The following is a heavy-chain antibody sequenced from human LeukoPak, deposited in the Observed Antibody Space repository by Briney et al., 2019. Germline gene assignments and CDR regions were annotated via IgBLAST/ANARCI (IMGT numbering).Heavy chain of an antibody. J-gene: IGHJ4*02. Sequence: PGASLRLSCAASGFTFSSYWMSWVRQAPGNGLEWVATIKEEGREEYHVDSVKGRFTISRDNAKNSLYLQMNSLRAEDTAVYYCARGGTHDSEKWGQGTLVTVSS. CDR1: GFTFSSYW. CDR3: ARGGTHDSEK. D-gene: IGHD3-16*01. V-gene: IGHV3-7*01. CDR2: IKEEGREE.